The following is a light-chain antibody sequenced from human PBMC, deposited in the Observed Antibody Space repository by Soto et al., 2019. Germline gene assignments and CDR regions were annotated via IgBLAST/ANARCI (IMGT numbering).Light chain of an antibody. CDR2: SAS. CDR1: QGISSW. Sequence: DIQMTQSPSSVSASVGDRVTITCRACQGISSWLAWYQQKPGKAPKLLSYSASSLQIGVPSRFSRSGSGTDFTLTLSSLQPGDFATYLCQPANSFPRTFRGGIKVEIK. V-gene: IGKV1-12*01. CDR3: QPANSFPRT. J-gene: IGKJ4*01.